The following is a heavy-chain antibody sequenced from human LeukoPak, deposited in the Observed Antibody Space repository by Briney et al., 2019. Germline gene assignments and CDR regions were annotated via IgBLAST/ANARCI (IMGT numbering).Heavy chain of an antibody. CDR1: GFTFSDSA. D-gene: IGHD3-3*01. Sequence: PGGSLKLSRSVSGFTFSDSAIHWVRHAAGKGLEWVGRIRSKTKSAETAYAASVKGRFTISRDDSKDTAYLQMNSLKPEDTAVYYCTSPAHDFDIWSGYYSLWGHGTQVTVSS. CDR3: TSPAHDFDIWSGYYSL. CDR2: IRSKTKSAET. V-gene: IGHV3-73*01. J-gene: IGHJ4*01.